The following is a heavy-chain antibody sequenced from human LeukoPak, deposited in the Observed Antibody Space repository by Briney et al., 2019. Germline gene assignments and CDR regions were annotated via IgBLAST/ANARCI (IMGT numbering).Heavy chain of an antibody. J-gene: IGHJ4*02. CDR1: GGSISSYY. CDR3: ARINAGYSYGFDY. D-gene: IGHD5-18*01. V-gene: IGHV4-59*01. Sequence: SETLSLTCTVSGGSISSYYWSWIRQPPGKGLEWIGYIYYSGSTNYNPSLKSRVTISVDTSKNQFSLKLSSVTAADTAVYYCARINAGYSYGFDYWGQGTLVTVSS. CDR2: IYYSGST.